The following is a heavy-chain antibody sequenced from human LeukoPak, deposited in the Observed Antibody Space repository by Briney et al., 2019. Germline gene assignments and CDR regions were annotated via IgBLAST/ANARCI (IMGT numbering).Heavy chain of an antibody. D-gene: IGHD6-19*01. CDR1: GFTFSSYG. CDR3: AKVYSSGWYYFDY. CDR2: ISYDGSNK. Sequence: GGSLRLSCAASGFTFSSYGMHWVRQAPGKGLEWVAVISYDGSNKYYADSVKGRFTISRDNSKNTLYLQMNSLRAEDTAVYYCAKVYSSGWYYFDYWGRGTLVTVSS. J-gene: IGHJ4*02. V-gene: IGHV3-30*18.